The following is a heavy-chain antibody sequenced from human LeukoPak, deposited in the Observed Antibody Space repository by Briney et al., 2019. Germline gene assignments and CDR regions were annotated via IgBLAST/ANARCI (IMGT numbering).Heavy chain of an antibody. J-gene: IGHJ6*03. Sequence: GASVKVSCKASGYTFTSYDINWVRQATGQGLEWMGWMNPNSGNTGYAQKFQGRVTMTRNTSISTAYMELSSLRSEDTAVYYCARASSSWWAYYYYYMDVWGKGTTVTVSS. D-gene: IGHD6-13*01. V-gene: IGHV1-8*01. CDR2: MNPNSGNT. CDR1: GYTFTSYD. CDR3: ARASSSWWAYYYYYMDV.